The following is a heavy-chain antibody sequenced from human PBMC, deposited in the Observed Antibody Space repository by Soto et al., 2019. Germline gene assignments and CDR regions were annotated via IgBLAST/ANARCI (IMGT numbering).Heavy chain of an antibody. J-gene: IGHJ4*02. D-gene: IGHD2-21*02. CDR1: CYSFTTCG. CDR3: ARDRDWNLDY. Sequence: ASVKVSCKAPCYSFTTCGMTWVRQAPGQGLEWMGWISTDKGNTKYAQNFQSRATLTTDTSTSTAYMELRSLRSDDTAVYYCARDRDWNLDYWGQGTLVTVSS. V-gene: IGHV1-18*01. CDR2: ISTDKGNT.